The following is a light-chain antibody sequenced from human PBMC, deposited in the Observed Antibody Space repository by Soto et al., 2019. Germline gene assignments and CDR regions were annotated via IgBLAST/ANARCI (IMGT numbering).Light chain of an antibody. CDR3: QQYNNWSGWA. V-gene: IGKV3-15*01. CDR1: QTVSTN. J-gene: IGKJ1*01. Sequence: DIVMTQSPATLSVSPGERVTLSCMASQTVSTNLAWYQQEPGQAPRLLIYGASTRATGIPPRFSGSGSGTEFTLTISSLRSEDCAVYYCQQYNNWSGWAFGQGTKVEIK. CDR2: GAS.